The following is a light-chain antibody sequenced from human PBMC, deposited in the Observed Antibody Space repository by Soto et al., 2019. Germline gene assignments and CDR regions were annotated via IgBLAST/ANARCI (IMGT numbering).Light chain of an antibody. J-gene: IGKJ5*01. Sequence: DIPFTQSPASLSASVGDRVTITCRASQGISSYLAWYQQKPGTAPKLLIYAASTLQSGVPSRFRGSGSGTDFTITISRLKPEDFETDECQQLESYPITFVQGTRLEIK. CDR3: QQLESYPIT. V-gene: IGKV1-9*01. CDR1: QGISSY. CDR2: AAS.